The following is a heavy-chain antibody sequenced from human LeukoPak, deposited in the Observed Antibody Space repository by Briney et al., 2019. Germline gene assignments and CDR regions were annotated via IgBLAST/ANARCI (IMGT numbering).Heavy chain of an antibody. J-gene: IGHJ4*02. CDR1: GYTFTSYY. CDR3: AREEGLVVPAARDDY. CDR2: INPSGGST. D-gene: IGHD2-2*01. Sequence: ASVKVSCKASGYTFTSYYMHWVRQAPGQGLEWMGIINPSGGSTSYAQKFQGRVTMTRDTSTSTVYMELSSLRSEDTAVYYCAREEGLVVPAARDDYWGQGTLVTASS. V-gene: IGHV1-46*01.